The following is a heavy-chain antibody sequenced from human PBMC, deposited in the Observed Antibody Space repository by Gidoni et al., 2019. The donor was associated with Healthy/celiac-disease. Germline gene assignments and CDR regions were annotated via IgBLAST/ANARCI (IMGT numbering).Heavy chain of an antibody. V-gene: IGHV3-43*01. Sequence: EVQLVESGGVVVQHGGSLRLSCAASGFTFDDYTMHWVRQAPGKGREWVSRISWDGGSTYYADSVKGRFTISRDNSKNSLYLQMNSLRTEDTALYYCAKDIGYGGGLTTAYYYYGMDVWGQGTTVTVSS. CDR3: AKDIGYGGGLTTAYYYYGMDV. D-gene: IGHD4-4*01. CDR2: ISWDGGST. CDR1: GFTFDDYT. J-gene: IGHJ6*02.